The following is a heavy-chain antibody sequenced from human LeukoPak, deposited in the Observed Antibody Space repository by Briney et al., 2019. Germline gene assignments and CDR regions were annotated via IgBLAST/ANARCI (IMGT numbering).Heavy chain of an antibody. Sequence: GGSLRLSCAASGFTFGEYAMHWVRQVPGKGLEWVSGISWNSGSIGHADSVKGRFTISRDNGKNSLYLQMNNLRAEDTALYYCAKEYNSRWYWDYLDYWGQGTLVTVSS. D-gene: IGHD6-13*01. V-gene: IGHV3-9*01. CDR1: GFTFGEYA. J-gene: IGHJ4*02. CDR2: ISWNSGSI. CDR3: AKEYNSRWYWDYLDY.